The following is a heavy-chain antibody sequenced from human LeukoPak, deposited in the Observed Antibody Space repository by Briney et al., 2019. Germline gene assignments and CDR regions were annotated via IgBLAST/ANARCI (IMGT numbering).Heavy chain of an antibody. V-gene: IGHV3-30*02. CDR1: GFTFGSYG. CDR2: IRYDGSNK. D-gene: IGHD5-24*01. Sequence: GGSLRLSCAASGFTFGSYGMHWVRQAPGKGLEWVAFIRYDGSNKYYADSVKGRFTISRDNSKNTLYLQMNSLRAEDTAVYYCARGLGDGSVVEAYWGQGTLVTVSS. J-gene: IGHJ4*02. CDR3: ARGLGDGSVVEAY.